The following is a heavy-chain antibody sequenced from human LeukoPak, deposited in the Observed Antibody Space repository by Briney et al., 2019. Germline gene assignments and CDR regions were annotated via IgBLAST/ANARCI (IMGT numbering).Heavy chain of an antibody. D-gene: IGHD6-19*01. CDR3: ARFAPPRGQWLERGLDY. CDR1: GGSFSGYY. J-gene: IGHJ4*02. Sequence: PSETLSLTCAVYGGSFSGYYWSWIRQPPGEGLEWIGYIYYSGSTNYNPSLKSRVTISVDTSKNQFSLKLSSVTAADTAVYYCARFAPPRGQWLERGLDYWGQGTLVTVSS. CDR2: IYYSGST. V-gene: IGHV4-59*01.